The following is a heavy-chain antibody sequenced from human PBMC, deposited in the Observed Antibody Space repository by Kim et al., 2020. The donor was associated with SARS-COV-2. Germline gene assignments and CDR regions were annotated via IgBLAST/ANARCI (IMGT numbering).Heavy chain of an antibody. V-gene: IGHV3-23*01. J-gene: IGHJ4*02. CDR3: AKDTSLSMIVVASFDH. CDR1: GFTFSAHA. CDR2: FRGSGIST. Sequence: GGSLRLSCVASGFTFSAHAMSWVRQAPGKGLEWVSGFRGSGISTYYADSVKGRFTISRDNSKNTVYLQMNSLRVDDTAIYYCAKDTSLSMIVVASFDHWGQGTLVTVSS. D-gene: IGHD3-22*01.